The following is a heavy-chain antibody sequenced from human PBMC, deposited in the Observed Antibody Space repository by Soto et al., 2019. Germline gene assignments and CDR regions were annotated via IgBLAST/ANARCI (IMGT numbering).Heavy chain of an antibody. CDR1: GGSISSYY. CDR2: ISYSGNT. V-gene: IGHV4-59*01. Sequence: SETLSLTCTVSGGSISSYYWIWIRQPPGKGLEWIGYISYSGNTKYNPALKSRPTISVDTSKNQFSLKLRSVTAADTAVYYCARASPYGDYALDYWGQGTLVTVSS. D-gene: IGHD4-17*01. J-gene: IGHJ4*02. CDR3: ARASPYGDYALDY.